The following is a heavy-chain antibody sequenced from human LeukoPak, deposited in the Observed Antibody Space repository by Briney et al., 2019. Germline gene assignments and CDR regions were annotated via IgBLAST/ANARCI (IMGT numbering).Heavy chain of an antibody. CDR2: VIPIFGTA. V-gene: IGHV1-69*06. J-gene: IGHJ6*03. Sequence: GASVKVSCKASGGTFSSYAISWVRQAPGQGLEWMGGVIPIFGTANYAQKFQGRVTITADKSTSTAYMELSSLRSEDTAVYYCAYTPVLKYAVTTYYYYYMDVWGKGATVTVSS. CDR3: AYTPVLKYAVTTYYYYYMDV. D-gene: IGHD4-17*01. CDR1: GGTFSSYA.